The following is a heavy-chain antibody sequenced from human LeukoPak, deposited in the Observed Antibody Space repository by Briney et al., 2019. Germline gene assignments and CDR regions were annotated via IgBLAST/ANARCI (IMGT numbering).Heavy chain of an antibody. V-gene: IGHV3-7*01. CDR1: GFTFSKDL. CDR2: IDIDGSEK. D-gene: IGHD2-15*01. Sequence: GGSLRLSRAASGFTFSKDLMRGVRQAPGRGLEWVASIDIDGSEKQYVDSVKGRVPISRDNAKKTVYLQITSLGTEDTPVYYCATYTQYSGAPRTDYWGQGTLVTVSS. CDR3: ATYTQYSGAPRTDY. J-gene: IGHJ4*02.